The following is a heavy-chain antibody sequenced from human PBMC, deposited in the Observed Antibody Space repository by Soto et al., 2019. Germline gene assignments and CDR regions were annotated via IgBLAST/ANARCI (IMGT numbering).Heavy chain of an antibody. D-gene: IGHD6-6*01. V-gene: IGHV3-9*01. J-gene: IGHJ4*02. CDR3: AKAMRSRVYSSSEIDY. CDR2: TSWNSGSI. CDR1: GFTVDDYA. Sequence: EVQLVESGGGLVQPGRSLRLSCAASGFTVDDYAMHWVRQAPGKGLEWVSGTSWNSGSIGYPDSVKGRFTISRDNAKNSLYLQMNSLRAEDTALYYCAKAMRSRVYSSSEIDYWGQGNLVTFSS.